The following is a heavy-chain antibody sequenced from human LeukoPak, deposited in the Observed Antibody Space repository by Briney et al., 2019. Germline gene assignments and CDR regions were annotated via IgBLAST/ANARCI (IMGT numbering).Heavy chain of an antibody. Sequence: GGSLRLSCAASGFTFSSYAMSWVRQAPGKGLEWVSAISGSGGSTYYADSVKGRFTISRDNSKNTLYLQMNSLRAEDMAVYYCAKSPPAGNPKRWLQLTAPDYWGQGTLVTVSS. CDR3: AKSPPAGNPKRWLQLTAPDY. CDR2: ISGSGGST. V-gene: IGHV3-23*01. CDR1: GFTFSSYA. J-gene: IGHJ4*02. D-gene: IGHD5-12*01.